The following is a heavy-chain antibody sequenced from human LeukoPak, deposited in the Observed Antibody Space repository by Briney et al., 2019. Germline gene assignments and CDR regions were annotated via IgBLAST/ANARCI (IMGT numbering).Heavy chain of an antibody. D-gene: IGHD6-19*01. CDR3: ARVYGVAGHRDTFYGMDV. J-gene: IGHJ6*04. CDR1: GYTFTSYY. V-gene: IGHV1-46*01. Sequence: GASVKVSCKASGYTFTSYYMHWVRQAPGQGLEWMGIINPSGGSTSYAQKFQGRVTMTRDTSTSTVYTELSSLRSEDTAVYYCARVYGVAGHRDTFYGMDVWGKGTTVTVSS. CDR2: INPSGGST.